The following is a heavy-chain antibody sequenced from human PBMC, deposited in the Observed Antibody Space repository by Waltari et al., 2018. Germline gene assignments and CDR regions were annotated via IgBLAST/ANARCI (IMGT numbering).Heavy chain of an antibody. CDR3: ARKGGTGYPYGPFYYDH. D-gene: IGHD3-9*01. V-gene: IGHV3-74*01. CDR2: INVDGGYI. J-gene: IGHJ4*02. Sequence: EVHLVESGGGLVQPGGSLRLSCAASGFGFGDYWMHWVRQVPGRGLEWVSRINVDGGYISYADSVRGRFTISRDNAESTVYLHLNNLRVDDTAVYFCARKGGTGYPYGPFYYDHWGQGTLVNVSS. CDR1: GFGFGDYW.